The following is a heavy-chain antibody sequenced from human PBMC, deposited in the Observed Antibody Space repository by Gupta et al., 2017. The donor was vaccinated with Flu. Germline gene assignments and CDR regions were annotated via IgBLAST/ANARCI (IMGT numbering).Heavy chain of an antibody. Sequence: QVQLVQSGAEVKKPGASVQVSCKASGYTFTGYYIHWVRQAPGQGLEWMGWINPNSGGTNYAQKFQGRVTMTRDTSISTANMELSSLRSDDTAVYYCAYYKAGTYYFDNWGQGTLVTVSS. CDR2: INPNSGGT. CDR3: AYYKAGTYYFDN. D-gene: IGHD3-22*01. V-gene: IGHV1-2*02. J-gene: IGHJ4*02. CDR1: GYTFTGYY.